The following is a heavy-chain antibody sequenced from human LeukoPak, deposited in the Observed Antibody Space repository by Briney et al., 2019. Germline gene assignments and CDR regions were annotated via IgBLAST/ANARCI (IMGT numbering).Heavy chain of an antibody. V-gene: IGHV3-30*02. CDR3: AKADKYSSTWGSSRFGRALYS. Sequence: GGSLRLSCAASGFTFSSYGMHWVRQAPGKGLEWVAFIRYDGSYRYYADSVKGRFTISRDTSKSTLYLQMNSLRAEDTAVYYCAKADKYSSTWGSSRFGRALYSWGPGTLVTVS. D-gene: IGHD6-13*01. CDR2: IRYDGSYR. CDR1: GFTFSSYG. J-gene: IGHJ4*02.